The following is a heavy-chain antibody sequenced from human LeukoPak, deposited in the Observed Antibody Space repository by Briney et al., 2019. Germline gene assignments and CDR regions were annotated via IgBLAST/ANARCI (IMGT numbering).Heavy chain of an antibody. D-gene: IGHD1-26*01. Sequence: PGGSLRLSCVASGFTVSSNYMSWVRQAPGKELEWVSVIYSGGTSYYADSVKGRFTISRDNSKNTLFLQMNSLRAEDTAVYYCARELHWGQGTLVTVSS. V-gene: IGHV3-66*02. CDR2: IYSGGTS. CDR1: GFTVSSNY. CDR3: ARELH. J-gene: IGHJ4*02.